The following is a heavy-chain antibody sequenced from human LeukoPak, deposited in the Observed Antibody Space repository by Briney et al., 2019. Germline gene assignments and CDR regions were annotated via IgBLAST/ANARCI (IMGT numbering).Heavy chain of an antibody. CDR3: TRAVPHTDY. D-gene: IGHD6-19*01. CDR1: GFTFGDFT. J-gene: IGHJ4*02. V-gene: IGHV3-49*04. CDR2: IRGKVYGGTT. Sequence: GGSLRLSCTASGFTFGDFTLGWVRQAPGKGLEWLGFIRGKVYGGTTEYAASVKGRFTFSRDDSKSIAYLQMHSLKTEDTAVYYCTRAVPHTDYWGQGTVVTVSS.